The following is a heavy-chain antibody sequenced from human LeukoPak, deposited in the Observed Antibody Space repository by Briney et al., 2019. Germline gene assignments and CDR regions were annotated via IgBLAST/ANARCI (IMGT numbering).Heavy chain of an antibody. J-gene: IGHJ5*02. Sequence: SVTVSFKASGGTFSIYAISWVRQAPGQGREWMGGIIPIFGTANYAQKFQGRVTITADESTSTAYMELSSLRSEDTAVYYCARDTDSRPNWFDPWGQGTLVTVSS. V-gene: IGHV1-69*01. D-gene: IGHD6-13*01. CDR3: ARDTDSRPNWFDP. CDR2: IIPIFGTA. CDR1: GGTFSIYA.